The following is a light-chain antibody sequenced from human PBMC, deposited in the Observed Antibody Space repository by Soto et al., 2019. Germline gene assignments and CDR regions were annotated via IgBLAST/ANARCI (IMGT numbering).Light chain of an antibody. V-gene: IGLV2-14*03. CDR2: DVS. CDR3: CSYTSSRTYV. J-gene: IGLJ1*01. CDR1: SSDVGGYNY. Sequence: QSALTQPASVSGSPGQSITISCTGTSSDVGGYNYVSWYQQHPGKAPKFMIYDVSSRPSGVSNRFSGSKSGNTASLTISGLQAEDEADYYCCSYTSSRTYVFGTGTKVTVL.